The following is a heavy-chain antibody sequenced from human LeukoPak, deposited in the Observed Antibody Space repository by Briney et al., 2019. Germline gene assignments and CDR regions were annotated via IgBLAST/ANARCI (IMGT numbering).Heavy chain of an antibody. CDR2: IWSDGTNR. D-gene: IGHD4-11*01. CDR3: ARDAQRGFDYSNSLKY. J-gene: IGHJ4*01. Sequence: GGSLRLSCVASGFIFSHYGIHWVRQAPGKGLEWVAVIWSDGTNRFYADSVKGRFTISRDNSQNTVSLEMSSLRVDDTAIYYCARDAQRGFDYSNSLKYWGHGTLVTVSS. V-gene: IGHV3-33*01. CDR1: GFIFSHYG.